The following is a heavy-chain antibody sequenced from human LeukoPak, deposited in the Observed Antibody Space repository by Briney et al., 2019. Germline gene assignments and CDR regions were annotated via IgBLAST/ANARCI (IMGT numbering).Heavy chain of an antibody. J-gene: IGHJ4*02. CDR1: GYTFISYG. CDR3: ARDAGSYCSSTSCYPDY. CDR2: ISAYNGNT. V-gene: IGHV1-18*01. Sequence: ASVKVSCKASGYTFISYGISWVRQAPGQGLEWMGWISAYNGNTNYAQKLQGRVTMTTDTSTSTAYMELRSLRSDDTAVYYCARDAGSYCSSTSCYPDYWGQGTLVTVSS. D-gene: IGHD2-2*01.